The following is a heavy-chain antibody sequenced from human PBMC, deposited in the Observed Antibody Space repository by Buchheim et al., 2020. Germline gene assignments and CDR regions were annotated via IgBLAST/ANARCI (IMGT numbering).Heavy chain of an antibody. CDR2: IKQDGSKK. J-gene: IGHJ4*02. V-gene: IGHV3-7*01. CDR3: VRANYFDY. CDR1: GFTFSTYW. Sequence: VQLVESGGGLVQPGGSVTLSCAASGFTFSTYWMTWVRQAPGKGLEWVATIKQDGSKKSYVASVKGRFTISRDNARNSLYLQMNSLRAEDTALYYCVRANYFDYWGQGTL.